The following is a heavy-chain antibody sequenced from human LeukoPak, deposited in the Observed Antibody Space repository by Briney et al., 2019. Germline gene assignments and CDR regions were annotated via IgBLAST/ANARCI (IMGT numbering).Heavy chain of an antibody. CDR3: AKGERASGFDY. J-gene: IGHJ4*02. CDR2: ISAYNGNT. V-gene: IGHV1-18*01. Sequence: GASVKVSCKTSGYTFTNYGINWVRQAPGQGLEWMGWISAYNGNTNYAQRFQGRVTMTTDTSTSTAYMDLRSLRSDDTAVYYCAKGERASGFDYWGQGTLVTVSS. CDR1: GYTFTNYG. D-gene: IGHD3-10*01.